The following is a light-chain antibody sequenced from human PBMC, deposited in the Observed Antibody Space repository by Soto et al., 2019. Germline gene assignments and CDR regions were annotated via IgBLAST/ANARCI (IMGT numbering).Light chain of an antibody. CDR2: DVS. CDR3: SSYTTSSTYV. J-gene: IGLJ1*01. CDR1: SSDVGGYSY. Sequence: QSALTQPASVSGSPGQSITISCTGTSSDVGGYSYISWYQHNPGRAPKLMIYDVSNRPSGVSDRFSGSKSGNTASLTISRLQAEDEADYYCSSYTTSSTYVFGSGTKVPV. V-gene: IGLV2-14*03.